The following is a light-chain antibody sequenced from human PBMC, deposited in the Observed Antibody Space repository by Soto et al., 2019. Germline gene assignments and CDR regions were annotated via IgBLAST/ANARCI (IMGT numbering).Light chain of an antibody. CDR1: SGHSSYA. CDR2: LNSDGSH. V-gene: IGLV4-69*01. J-gene: IGLJ2*01. Sequence: QSVLTQSPSASACLGASVKLTCTLSSGHSSYAIAWHQQQPEKGPRYLMKLNSDGSHSKGDGIPDRFSGSSSGAERYLTISSLQSEDEADYYCQTWATGIVVFGGGTKVTVL. CDR3: QTWATGIVV.